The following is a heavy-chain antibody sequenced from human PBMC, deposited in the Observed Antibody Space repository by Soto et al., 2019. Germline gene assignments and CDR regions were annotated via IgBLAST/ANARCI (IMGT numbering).Heavy chain of an antibody. D-gene: IGHD3-16*01. CDR3: ARQTGGFGYYFDY. CDR1: GGSINSSDYY. CDR2: VYYSGST. V-gene: IGHV4-39*01. Sequence: PSETLSLTCTVTGGSINSSDYYWGWVRQPPGKGLEWIGAVYYSGSTYYYPSLNGRVTISVDTSKNQFSLNLRSVTAADTAVYYCARQTGGFGYYFDYWGQATLVTVSS. J-gene: IGHJ4*02.